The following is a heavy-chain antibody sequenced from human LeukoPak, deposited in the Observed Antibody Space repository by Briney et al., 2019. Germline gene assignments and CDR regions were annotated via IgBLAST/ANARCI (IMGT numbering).Heavy chain of an antibody. J-gene: IGHJ6*02. Sequence: GESLKISCKGSGYSFTSYWIGWVRQMPGKGLEWMGIIYPGDSDTRYSPSFQGQVTISADKSIGTAYLQWSSLKASDTAMYYCARPSSSMVRGEPPSYGMDVWGQGTTVTVSS. CDR3: ARPSSSMVRGEPPSYGMDV. CDR1: GYSFTSYW. CDR2: IYPGDSDT. V-gene: IGHV5-51*01. D-gene: IGHD3-10*01.